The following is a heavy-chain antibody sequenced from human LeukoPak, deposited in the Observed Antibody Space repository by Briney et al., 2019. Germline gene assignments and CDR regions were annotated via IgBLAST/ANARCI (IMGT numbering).Heavy chain of an antibody. CDR1: GYTFTSYY. CDR3: ARDSQIVPAAAGAFDI. V-gene: IGHV1-46*03. CDR2: INPSGGST. J-gene: IGHJ3*02. Sequence: GASVKVSCKASGYTFTSYYMHWVRHAPGQGLEWMGIINPSGGSTSYAQKFQGRVTMTRDTSTSTVYMELSSLRSEDTAVYYCARDSQIVPAAAGAFDIWGQGTMVTVSS. D-gene: IGHD2-2*01.